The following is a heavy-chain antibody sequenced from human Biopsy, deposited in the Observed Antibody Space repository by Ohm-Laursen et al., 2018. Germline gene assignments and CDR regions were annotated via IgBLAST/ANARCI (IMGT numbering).Heavy chain of an antibody. CDR3: AKDRRTMRVWYFDL. Sequence: SLRLSCTASGFSFNNYGMSWVRQAPGKGLEWVSGISSTGNSTYYADSVKGRFTISRDNSKNTLYLQLNSLRVEDTALYYCAKDRRTMRVWYFDLWGRGTLVTASS. CDR1: GFSFNNYG. V-gene: IGHV3-23*01. CDR2: ISSTGNST. D-gene: IGHD4/OR15-4a*01. J-gene: IGHJ2*01.